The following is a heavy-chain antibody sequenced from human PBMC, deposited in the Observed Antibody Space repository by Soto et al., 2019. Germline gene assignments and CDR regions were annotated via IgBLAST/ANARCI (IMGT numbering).Heavy chain of an antibody. D-gene: IGHD5-18*01. CDR2: ISYSGTT. V-gene: IGHV4-59*01. Sequence: SETLSLTCTVSGDSLNNYYWSWIRRPPGMGLEWIASISYSGTTNYNSSLKSRVTISIDTSKNQFSLDFNSVTAADTAVYYCAREGYNFGTFDYWGQGALVTVSS. J-gene: IGHJ4*02. CDR1: GDSLNNYY. CDR3: AREGYNFGTFDY.